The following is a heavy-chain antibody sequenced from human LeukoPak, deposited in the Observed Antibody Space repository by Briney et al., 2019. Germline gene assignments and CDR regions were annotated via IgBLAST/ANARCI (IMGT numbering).Heavy chain of an antibody. CDR2: ISSSSSYI. CDR3: ARVGYYGDSYFDY. J-gene: IGHJ4*02. Sequence: GGSLRLSCAASGFTFSSYSMNWVRQAPGKGLEWVSSISSSSSYIQYADSVKGRFTIARDNAKNSLYLQMNSLRAGDTAVYYCARVGYYGDSYFDYWGQGTLVTVSS. CDR1: GFTFSSYS. V-gene: IGHV3-21*01. D-gene: IGHD4-17*01.